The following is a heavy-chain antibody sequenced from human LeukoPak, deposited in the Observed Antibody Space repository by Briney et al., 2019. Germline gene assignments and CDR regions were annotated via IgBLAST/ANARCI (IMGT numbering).Heavy chain of an antibody. CDR2: IYYSGST. D-gene: IGHD3-3*01. J-gene: IGHJ4*02. CDR3: ARAPPSGQYYFDY. V-gene: IGHV4-30-4*07. CDR1: GGSISSGGYS. Sequence: KPSETLSLTCAVSGGSISSGGYSWSWIRQPPGKGLEWIGYIYYSGSTYYNPSLKSRVTISVDTSKNQFSLKLSSVTAADTAVYYCARAPPSGQYYFDYWGQGTLVTVSS.